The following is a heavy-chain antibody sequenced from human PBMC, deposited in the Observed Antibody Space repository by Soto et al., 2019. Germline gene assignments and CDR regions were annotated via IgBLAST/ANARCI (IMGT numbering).Heavy chain of an antibody. D-gene: IGHD1-26*01. CDR3: ATIRATKGPDY. V-gene: IGHV1-24*01. J-gene: IGHJ4*02. CDR2: FDPEDGET. Sequence: XSVKVSCTVSGYTLTELSMDWVRQAPGKGLGWMGGFDPEDGETIYAQKFQGRVTMTEDTSTDTAYMELSSLRSEDKAVYYCATIRATKGPDYRGQGTLVTVYS. CDR1: GYTLTELS.